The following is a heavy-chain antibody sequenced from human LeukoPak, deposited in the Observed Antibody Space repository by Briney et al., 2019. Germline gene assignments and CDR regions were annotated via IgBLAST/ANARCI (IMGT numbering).Heavy chain of an antibody. Sequence: GGSLRLSCAASGFTFSSYSMNWVRQAPGKGLEWVSSISSSSSYIYYADSVKGRFTISRDNAKNSLYLQMDSLRAEDTAVYYCASGYQLLPIDYWGQGTLVTVSS. CDR3: ASGYQLLPIDY. CDR2: ISSSSSYI. V-gene: IGHV3-21*01. D-gene: IGHD2-2*01. CDR1: GFTFSSYS. J-gene: IGHJ4*02.